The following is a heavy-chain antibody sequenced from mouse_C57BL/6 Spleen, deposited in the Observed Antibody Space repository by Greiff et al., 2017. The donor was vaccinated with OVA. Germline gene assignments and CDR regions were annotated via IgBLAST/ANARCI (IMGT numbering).Heavy chain of an antibody. Sequence: VQLQQSGPELVKPGASVKISCKASGYAFSSSWMNWVKQRPGKGLEWIGRIYPGDGDTNYNGKFKGKATLTADKSSSTAYMQLSSLTSEDSAVYFCARSWMEYWGQGTSVTVSS. CDR1: GYAFSSSW. CDR3: ARSWMEY. J-gene: IGHJ4*01. CDR2: IYPGDGDT. V-gene: IGHV1-82*01.